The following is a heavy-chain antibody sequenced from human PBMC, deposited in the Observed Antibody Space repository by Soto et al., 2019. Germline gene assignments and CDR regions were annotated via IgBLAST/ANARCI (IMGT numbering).Heavy chain of an antibody. J-gene: IGHJ4*02. CDR3: ARLARVDY. D-gene: IGHD1-26*01. Sequence: QVRLQQWGAGLLKPSETLSLTCAVYGGSFSGYYWSWIRQPPGKGLEWIGEINHSGSTNYNPSLKSRVTISVDTSKNQFSLKLSSVTAADTAVYYCARLARVDYWGQGTLVTVSS. CDR1: GGSFSGYY. V-gene: IGHV4-34*01. CDR2: INHSGST.